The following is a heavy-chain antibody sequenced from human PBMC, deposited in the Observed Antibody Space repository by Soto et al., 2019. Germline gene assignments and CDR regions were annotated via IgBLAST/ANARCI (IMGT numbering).Heavy chain of an antibody. CDR3: ARTNYYYYGMDV. CDR1: GYSFTSYW. Sequence: GESLKISCKGSGYSFTSYWISWVRQMPGKGLEWMGRIDPSDSYTNYSPSFQGHVTISADKPISTAYLQWSSLKASDTAMYYCARTNYYYYGMDVWGQGTTVTVSS. J-gene: IGHJ6*02. CDR2: IDPSDSYT. V-gene: IGHV5-10-1*01.